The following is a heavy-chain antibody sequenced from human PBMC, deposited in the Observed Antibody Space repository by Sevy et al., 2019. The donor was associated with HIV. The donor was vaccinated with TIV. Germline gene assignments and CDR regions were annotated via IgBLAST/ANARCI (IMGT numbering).Heavy chain of an antibody. CDR1: GYTLTELS. CDR2: FDPEDGET. Sequence: ASVKVSCKVSGYTLTELSMHWVRQAPGKGLEWMGGFDPEDGETIYAQKFQGRVTMTEDTSTDTAYMELSSLRSEDTAVYYCATYYDFWTGFDYSGQGTLVTVSS. V-gene: IGHV1-24*01. J-gene: IGHJ4*02. D-gene: IGHD3-3*01. CDR3: ATYYDFWTGFDY.